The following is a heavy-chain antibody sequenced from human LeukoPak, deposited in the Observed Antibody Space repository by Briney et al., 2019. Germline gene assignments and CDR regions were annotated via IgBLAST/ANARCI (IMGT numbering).Heavy chain of an antibody. J-gene: IGHJ4*02. CDR2: ISGSGGST. CDR1: GLTFSSYA. D-gene: IGHD5-18*01. CDR3: AKGGYSYEIYFDY. V-gene: IGHV3-23*01. Sequence: PGGSLRLSCAASGLTFSSYAMSWVRQAPGKGLEWVSAISGSGGSTYYADSVKGRFTISRDNSKNTLYLQMNSLRAEDTAVYYCAKGGYSYEIYFDYWGQGTLVTVSS.